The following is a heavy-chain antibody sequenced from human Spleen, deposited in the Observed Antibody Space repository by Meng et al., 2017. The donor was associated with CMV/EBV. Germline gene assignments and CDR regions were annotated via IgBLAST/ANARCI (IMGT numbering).Heavy chain of an antibody. V-gene: IGHV3-13*01. CDR3: VRDQIIPTYYYYGMDV. J-gene: IGHJ6*02. CDR1: GFTFSSYD. Sequence: GESLKIYCAASGFTFSSYDMHWVRQATGKGLEWVSAIGTAGDTYYPGSVKGRFTISRDNAKNTLYLQMNSLRVEDTAVYYCVRDQIIPTYYYYGMDVWGQGTTVTVSS. D-gene: IGHD3-10*01. CDR2: IGTAGDT.